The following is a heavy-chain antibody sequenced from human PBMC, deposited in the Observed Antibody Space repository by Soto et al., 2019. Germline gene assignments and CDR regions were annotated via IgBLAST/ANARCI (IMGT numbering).Heavy chain of an antibody. CDR1: GFTFRIYS. CDR3: ARDHLRFLEWLSIFDY. D-gene: IGHD3-3*01. CDR2: IGNNGDHI. J-gene: IGHJ4*02. Sequence: GGSLRLSCAASGFTFRIYSMNWVRHAPGKGPEWVSSIGNNGDHIYYADSVRGRFTISRDNAKNSVYLQMNSLRAEDTAVYYCARDHLRFLEWLSIFDYWGQGALVTVSS. V-gene: IGHV3-21*01.